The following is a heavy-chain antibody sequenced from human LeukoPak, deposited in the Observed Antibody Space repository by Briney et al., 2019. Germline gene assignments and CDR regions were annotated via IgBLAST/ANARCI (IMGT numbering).Heavy chain of an antibody. J-gene: IGHJ1*01. CDR3: AKDQLPLRRDGYTLQH. D-gene: IGHD5-24*01. V-gene: IGHV3-30*18. Sequence: PGGSLRLSCAASGFTFSSYGMHWVRQAPGKGLEWVAVISYDGSNKYYADSVKGRFTISRDNSKNTLYLQMNSLRAEDTAVYYCAKDQLPLRRDGYTLQHWGQGTLVTVSS. CDR2: ISYDGSNK. CDR1: GFTFSSYG.